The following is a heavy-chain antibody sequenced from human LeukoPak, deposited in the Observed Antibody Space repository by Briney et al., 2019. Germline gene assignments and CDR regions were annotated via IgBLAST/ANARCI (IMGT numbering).Heavy chain of an antibody. Sequence: SQTLSLTCTVSGGSISSGGYYWSWIRQHPGKGLEWIGYIYYSGSTYYNPSLKSRVTISVDTSKNQFSLKLISVTAADTAVYYCARDRCSGGSCYSIRGWFDPWGQGTLVTVSS. D-gene: IGHD2-15*01. CDR3: ARDRCSGGSCYSIRGWFDP. J-gene: IGHJ5*02. CDR2: IYYSGST. CDR1: GGSISSGGYY. V-gene: IGHV4-31*03.